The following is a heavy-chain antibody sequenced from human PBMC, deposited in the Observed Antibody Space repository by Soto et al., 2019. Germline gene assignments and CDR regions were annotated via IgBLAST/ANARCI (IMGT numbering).Heavy chain of an antibody. CDR2: IWYDGSYK. D-gene: IGHD2-21*01. CDR3: ARESFNSTSAIMSSRYYFYYMDV. Sequence: QVRLVESGGGVVQPGRSLRLSCTTSGFTFSGHGIHWVRQVPGRGLEWVAFIWYDGSYKYYGDSVMGRFTFSRDNTNITVYQQTDSLSAEDTAVYYFARESFNSTSAIMSSRYYFYYMDVWGKGTTVIAS. V-gene: IGHV3-33*01. CDR1: GFTFSGHG. J-gene: IGHJ6*03.